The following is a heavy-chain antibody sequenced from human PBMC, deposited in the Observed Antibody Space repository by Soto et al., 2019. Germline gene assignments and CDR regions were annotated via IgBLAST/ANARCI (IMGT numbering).Heavy chain of an antibody. V-gene: IGHV4-59*12. D-gene: IGHD3-16*01. CDR2: VSDSGST. J-gene: IGHJ4*02. CDR1: GGSITNYY. Sequence: QVQLQQSGPGLVKPSETLSLMCTVSGGSITNYYWSWIRQSPAKGLEWIGYVSDSGSTKYNPSLKSRVTISVDTSKNQFSLKLTSVTAADTAVYYCARDYDYFDHWGQGSLVTVSS. CDR3: ARDYDYFDH.